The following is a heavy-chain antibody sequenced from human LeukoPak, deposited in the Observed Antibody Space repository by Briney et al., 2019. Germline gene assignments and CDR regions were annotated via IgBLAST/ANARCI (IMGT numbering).Heavy chain of an antibody. CDR3: ARHGTGDGYYYYYMDV. CDR2: IYYSGST. J-gene: IGHJ6*03. V-gene: IGHV4-39*01. Sequence: SETLSLTCTVSGGSISSSSYFWGWIRQPPGKGLEWIGSIYYSGSTYYNPSLKSRVTISVDTSKKQISLRLSSVTAADTAVYYCARHGTGDGYYYYYMDVWGKGTTVTISS. D-gene: IGHD7-27*01. CDR1: GGSISSSSYF.